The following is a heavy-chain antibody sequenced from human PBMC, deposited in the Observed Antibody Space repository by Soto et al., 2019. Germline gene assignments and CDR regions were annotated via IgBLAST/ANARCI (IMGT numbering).Heavy chain of an antibody. CDR1: GGTFGNHA. V-gene: IGHV1-69*09. Sequence: QAQLVQSGAEVKKPGSSVKVSCTASGGTFGNHAISWVRQAPGQGLEWMGGIIPVLGVGDNAQKFQGRVTIPADTSTNTAYMELSSLRSEDTAHYYCAREAGYSYGYVFDYWGQGTLVIVSS. CDR2: IIPVLGVG. J-gene: IGHJ4*02. CDR3: AREAGYSYGYVFDY. D-gene: IGHD5-18*01.